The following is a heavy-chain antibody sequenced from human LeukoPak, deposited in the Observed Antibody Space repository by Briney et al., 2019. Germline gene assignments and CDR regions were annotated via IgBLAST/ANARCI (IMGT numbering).Heavy chain of an antibody. Sequence: SETLSLTCAVYGGSFSGYYWSWIRQPPGKGLEWIGEINHSGSTNYNPSLKSRVTISVDTPKNQFSLKLSSVTAADTAVYYCGRQPHRGSLNWFDPWGQGPLVTVSS. CDR1: GGSFSGYY. V-gene: IGHV4-34*01. CDR2: INHSGST. CDR3: GRQPHRGSLNWFDP. J-gene: IGHJ5*02. D-gene: IGHD3-10*01.